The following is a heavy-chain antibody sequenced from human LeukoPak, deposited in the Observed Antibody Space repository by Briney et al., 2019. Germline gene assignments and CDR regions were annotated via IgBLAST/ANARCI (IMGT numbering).Heavy chain of an antibody. CDR3: ARDYRAVVVAATLYYFDY. J-gene: IGHJ4*02. CDR2: INPNSGGT. Sequence: ASVKVSCKTSGYTFSDYSIHWVRQAPGQGLEWMGWINPNSGGTNYAQKFQGRVTMTRDTSISTAYMELSRLRSDDTAVYYCARDYRAVVVAATLYYFDYWGQGTLVTVSS. D-gene: IGHD2-15*01. CDR1: GYTFSDYS. V-gene: IGHV1-2*02.